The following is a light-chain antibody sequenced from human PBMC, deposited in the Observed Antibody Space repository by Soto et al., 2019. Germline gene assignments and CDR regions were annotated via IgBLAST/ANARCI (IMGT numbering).Light chain of an antibody. CDR2: GSS. CDR1: QAIRND. Sequence: DIQMTQSPSSLSASVGDRVTITCRASQAIRNDLAWYQQKPGRAPKRLIYGSSSLQSGVPSRFSGRGSGTEFTLTISSLQPEDFATYYCLQHIVFPRTFGQGTKVDIK. V-gene: IGKV1-17*01. CDR3: LQHIVFPRT. J-gene: IGKJ1*01.